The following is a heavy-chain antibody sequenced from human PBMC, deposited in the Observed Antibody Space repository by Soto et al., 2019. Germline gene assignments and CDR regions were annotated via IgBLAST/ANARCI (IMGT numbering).Heavy chain of an antibody. Sequence: EVQLLESGGGLVQPGGSLRLSCAASRFTFSSYAMSWVRQAPGKGLEWVSAISGSGGSTYYADSVKGRFTISRDNSKNTLYLQMNSLRAEDTAVYYCAKGQLVPGYFDYWGQGTLVTFSS. CDR2: ISGSGGST. V-gene: IGHV3-23*01. CDR1: RFTFSSYA. CDR3: AKGQLVPGYFDY. J-gene: IGHJ4*02. D-gene: IGHD6-6*01.